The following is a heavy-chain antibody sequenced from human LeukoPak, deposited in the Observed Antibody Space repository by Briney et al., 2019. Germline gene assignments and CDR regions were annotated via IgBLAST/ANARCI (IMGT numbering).Heavy chain of an antibody. CDR1: GYSFTSYW. CDR3: ARLKELRFLEWLLDY. CDR2: IYPGDSDT. Sequence: GEPRKISCKGSGYSFTSYWIGGVRQMPGKGLEWMGIIYPGDSDTRYSPSFQGQVTISADKSISTAYLQWSSLKASDTAMYYCARLKELRFLEWLLDYWGQGTLVTVSS. J-gene: IGHJ4*02. D-gene: IGHD3-3*01. V-gene: IGHV5-51*01.